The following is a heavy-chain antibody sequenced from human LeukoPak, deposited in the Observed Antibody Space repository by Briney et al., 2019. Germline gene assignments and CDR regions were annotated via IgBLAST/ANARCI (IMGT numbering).Heavy chain of an antibody. J-gene: IGHJ4*02. V-gene: IGHV1-2*06. D-gene: IGHD1-26*01. Sequence: ASVKVSCKASGYTFTAYYMHWVRQAPGQGLEWMGRINPNTGDTNYAQKFQGRVTMTRDTSISTAYMELSSLRSDDTAVYYCARYRPSDYWGQGTLVSASS. CDR1: GYTFTAYY. CDR3: ARYRPSDY. CDR2: INPNTGDT.